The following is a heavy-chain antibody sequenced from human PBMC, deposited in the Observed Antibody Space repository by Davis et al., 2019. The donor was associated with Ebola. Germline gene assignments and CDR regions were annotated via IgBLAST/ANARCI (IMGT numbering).Heavy chain of an antibody. V-gene: IGHV3-30*02. Sequence: PGGSLRLSCAASGFTFSSYGMHWVRQAPGKGLEWVAFIRYDGSNKYYADSVKGRFTISRDNSKNTLYLQMNSLRAEDTAVYYCAKAPFSWNYFDYWGQGTLVTVSS. CDR1: GFTFSSYG. CDR3: AKAPFSWNYFDY. D-gene: IGHD6-13*01. CDR2: IRYDGSNK. J-gene: IGHJ4*02.